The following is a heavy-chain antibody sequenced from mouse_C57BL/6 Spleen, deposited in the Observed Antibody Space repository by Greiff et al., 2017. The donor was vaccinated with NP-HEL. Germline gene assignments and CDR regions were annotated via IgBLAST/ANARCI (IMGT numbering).Heavy chain of an antibody. D-gene: IGHD4-1*01. CDR2: IDPSDSYT. Sequence: QVQLQQPGAELVKPGASVKLSCKASGYTFTSYWMQWVNQRPGQGLEWIGEIDPSDSYTNYNQKFKGKATLTVDTSSSTAYMQLSSLTSEDSAVYYCARKGLTGYFDYWGQGTTLTVSS. V-gene: IGHV1-50*01. CDR1: GYTFTSYW. J-gene: IGHJ2*01. CDR3: ARKGLTGYFDY.